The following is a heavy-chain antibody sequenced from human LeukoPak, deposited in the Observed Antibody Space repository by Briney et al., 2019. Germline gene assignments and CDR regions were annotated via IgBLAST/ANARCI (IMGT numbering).Heavy chain of an antibody. CDR2: IFHSGST. D-gene: IGHD5-18*01. V-gene: IGHV4-39*01. CDR1: GGSISSSTYY. J-gene: IGHJ4*02. CDR3: ASPMDTALAYFDF. Sequence: SETLSLTCTVSGGSISSSTYYWGWIRQPPGKGQEWIGSIFHSGSTYYNPSLKSRVTISVDTSKNQFSLKLTSVTAADTAVYYCASPMDTALAYFDFWGQGTLVTVSS.